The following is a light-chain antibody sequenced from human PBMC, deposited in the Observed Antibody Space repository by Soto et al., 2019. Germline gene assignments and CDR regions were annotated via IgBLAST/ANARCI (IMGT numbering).Light chain of an antibody. CDR1: QSVSSSY. CDR3: HQYDSWT. Sequence: EIVMTQSPATLSVSPGERATLSCRASQSVSSSYLAWYQQKPGQATRLLIYGASSRATGIPDRFSGSGSGTDFTLTISRLEPEDFAVYYCHQYDSWTFGQGTKVDI. V-gene: IGKV3-20*01. CDR2: GAS. J-gene: IGKJ1*01.